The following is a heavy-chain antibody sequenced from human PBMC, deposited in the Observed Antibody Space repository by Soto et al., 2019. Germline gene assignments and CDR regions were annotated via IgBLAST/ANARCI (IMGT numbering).Heavy chain of an antibody. D-gene: IGHD3-10*01. CDR3: ARDLDYYGSGSHYYYGMGV. CDR1: GGTFSRYA. CDR2: IVPIYGTR. V-gene: IGHV1-69*01. J-gene: IGHJ6*02. Sequence: QVQLVQSGAEVQKPGSSVKVSCKASGGTFSRYAFSWVRQAPGQGLEWMGGIVPIYGTRGFAQKFQGRLTITADEPTRPAYMELSSLRSEDTAVYYCARDLDYYGSGSHYYYGMGVWGQGTTVTVSS.